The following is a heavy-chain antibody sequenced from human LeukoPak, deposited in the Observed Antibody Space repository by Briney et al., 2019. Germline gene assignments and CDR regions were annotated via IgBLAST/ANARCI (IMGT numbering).Heavy chain of an antibody. Sequence: PSETLSLTCTVSGASITSYHWSWFRQPPGKGLEWTGCLLKTGGTLHSPSLKSRVTMSVDSPKNQFSLKLSSVTAADTAVYYCARGASSSWYLIWGQGTLVTVSS. V-gene: IGHV4-59*01. D-gene: IGHD6-13*01. CDR1: GASITSYH. J-gene: IGHJ4*02. CDR3: ARGASSSWYLI. CDR2: LLKTGGT.